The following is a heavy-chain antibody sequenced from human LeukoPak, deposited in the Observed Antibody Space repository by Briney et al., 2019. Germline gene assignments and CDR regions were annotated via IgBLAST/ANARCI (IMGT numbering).Heavy chain of an antibody. J-gene: IGHJ1*01. D-gene: IGHD5-12*01. CDR1: GGSISSGDYY. CDR3: ARGSIKAEYFQH. V-gene: IGHV4-30-4*01. Sequence: SEALSLTCTVSGGSISSGDYYWGWIRQPPGRGLEWIGYIYYSGSTYYNPSGKSRVTISVDTSKNQFSLKLSSVTAADTAVYYCARGSIKAEYFQHWGQGTLVTVSS. CDR2: IYYSGST.